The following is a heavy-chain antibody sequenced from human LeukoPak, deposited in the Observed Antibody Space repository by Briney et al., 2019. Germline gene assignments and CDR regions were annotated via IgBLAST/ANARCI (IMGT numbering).Heavy chain of an antibody. V-gene: IGHV4-59*01. CDR1: GFTFSSYG. Sequence: PGGTLRLSCAASGFTFSSYGMSWIRQPPGKGLEWIGYIYYSGSTNYNPSLKSRVTISVDTSKNQFSLKLSSVTAADTAVYYCARVAMDHYYYYMDVWGKGTTVTVSS. CDR3: ARVAMDHYYYYMDV. CDR2: IYYSGST. J-gene: IGHJ6*03. D-gene: IGHD5-18*01.